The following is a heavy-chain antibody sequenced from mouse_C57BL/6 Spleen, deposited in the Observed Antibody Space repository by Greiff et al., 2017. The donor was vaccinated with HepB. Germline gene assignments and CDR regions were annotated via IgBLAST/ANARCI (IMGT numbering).Heavy chain of an antibody. V-gene: IGHV1-39*01. CDR3: ARGRTSILYWYFDV. CDR2: INPNYGTT. Sequence: EVQLQESGPELVKPGASVKISCKASGYSFTDYNMNWVKQSNGKSLEWIGVINPNYGTTSYNQKFKGKATLTVDQSSSTAYMQLNSLTSEDSAVYYCARGRTSILYWYFDVWGTGTTVTVSS. CDR1: GYSFTDYN. J-gene: IGHJ1*03. D-gene: IGHD2-3*01.